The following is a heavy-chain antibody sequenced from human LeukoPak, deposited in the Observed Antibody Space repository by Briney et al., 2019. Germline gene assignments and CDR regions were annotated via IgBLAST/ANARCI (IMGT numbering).Heavy chain of an antibody. J-gene: IGHJ4*02. D-gene: IGHD6-19*01. V-gene: IGHV3-53*01. CDR3: ASTGSSGWADY. Sequence: GGSLRLSCAASGFIVSSNYMSWVRQAPGKGLEWVSVIYSGGSTYYADSVKGRFTLSRDNSKNTLYLQTNSLRAEDTAVYYCASTGSSGWADYWGQGTLVTVSP. CDR1: GFIVSSNY. CDR2: IYSGGST.